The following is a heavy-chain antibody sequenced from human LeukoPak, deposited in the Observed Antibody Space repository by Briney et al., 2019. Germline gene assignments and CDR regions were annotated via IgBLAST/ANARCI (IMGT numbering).Heavy chain of an antibody. J-gene: IGHJ5*02. CDR1: GGSISYYY. D-gene: IGHD3-9*01. V-gene: IGHV4-59*01. CDR3: ARGGTYNDILSFDP. Sequence: PSETLSLTCTVSGGSISYYYWTWIRQSPGKGLEWIGQIYYTGSTYYNLSLKRRVTISVDTSRNQISLNLTSVTAADTAVYYCARGGTYNDILSFDPWGQGTLVTVSS. CDR2: IYYTGST.